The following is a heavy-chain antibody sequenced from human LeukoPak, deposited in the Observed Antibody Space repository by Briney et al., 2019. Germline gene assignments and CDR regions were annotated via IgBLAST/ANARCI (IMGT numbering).Heavy chain of an antibody. CDR3: ARYSSGWYY. CDR2: IYYSGST. CDR1: GGSISSSSYY. Sequence: SETLSLTCTVSGGSISSSSYYWGWIRQPPGMGLEWIGSIYYSGSTYYNPSLKSRVTISVDTSKNQFSLKLSSVTAADTAVYYCARYSSGWYYWGQGTLVTVSS. D-gene: IGHD6-19*01. V-gene: IGHV4-39*07. J-gene: IGHJ4*02.